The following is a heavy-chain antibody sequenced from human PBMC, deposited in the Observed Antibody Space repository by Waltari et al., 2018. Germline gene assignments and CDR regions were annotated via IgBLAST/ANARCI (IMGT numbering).Heavy chain of an antibody. V-gene: IGHV3-23*04. J-gene: IGHJ4*02. CDR1: GFTFNNYA. CDR3: ARGYSGYEY. CDR2: ISSSGGPT. Sequence: EVQLVESGGGLVQPGGSLRLFCAASGFTFNNYAMIWVRQAPGKGLEWVSAISSSGGPTYYADSVKGRFTISRDNAKNSLYLQMNSLRAEVTAVYYCARGYSGYEYWGQGTLVTVSS. D-gene: IGHD5-12*01.